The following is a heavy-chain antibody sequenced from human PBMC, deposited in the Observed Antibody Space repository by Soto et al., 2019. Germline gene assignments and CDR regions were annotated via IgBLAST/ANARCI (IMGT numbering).Heavy chain of an antibody. CDR3: ARATGPLRSRNCDY. Sequence: QVQLQESGPKLVKPSQTLSLTCSVSGGSISTVGHYWTWIRQPPGKGLEWIGSIYHTGSTYYSKSLRSRLTMSVDTSKSQFSLRLSSVTAADTAVYYCARATGPLRSRNCDYWGQGSLVTVSS. V-gene: IGHV4-31*03. CDR2: IYHTGST. D-gene: IGHD1-1*01. J-gene: IGHJ4*02. CDR1: GGSISTVGHY.